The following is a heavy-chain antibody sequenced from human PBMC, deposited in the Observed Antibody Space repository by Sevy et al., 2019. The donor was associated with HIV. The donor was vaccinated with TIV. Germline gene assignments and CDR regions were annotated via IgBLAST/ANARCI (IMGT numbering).Heavy chain of an antibody. CDR1: GFTFSDYG. Sequence: GGSLRLSCAASGFTFSDYGMHWVRQAPGKGLEWVAVIWSDGSNKYYGDSVKGRFTISNDSSKNTLFQKMNSLRVDDTAVYYCAREERSGTTTSFDYWGQGALVTVSS. V-gene: IGHV3-33*01. CDR2: IWSDGSNK. J-gene: IGHJ4*02. CDR3: AREERSGTTTSFDY. D-gene: IGHD1-7*01.